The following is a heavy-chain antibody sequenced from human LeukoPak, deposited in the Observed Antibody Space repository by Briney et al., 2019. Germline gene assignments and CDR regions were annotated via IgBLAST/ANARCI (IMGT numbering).Heavy chain of an antibody. CDR3: ARAIRYQLLSDY. D-gene: IGHD2-2*01. CDR1: GYTFSTYD. CDR2: MNPNSANT. J-gene: IGHJ4*02. V-gene: IGHV1-8*03. Sequence: ASVNVSCKASGYTFSTYDINWLRQAAGQGLDWMGWMNPNSANTGFAQKFQGRAAITRDTSTATAYLELSSLTSEDTAVYYCARAIRYQLLSDYWGQGTLVTVSS.